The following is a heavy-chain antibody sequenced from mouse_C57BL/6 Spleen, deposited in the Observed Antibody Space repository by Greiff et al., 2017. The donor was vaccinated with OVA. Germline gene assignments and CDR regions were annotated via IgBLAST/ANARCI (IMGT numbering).Heavy chain of an antibody. J-gene: IGHJ1*03. Sequence: EVQLVESGPELVKPGASVKMSCKASGYTFTDYNMHWVKQSHGKSLEWIGYINPNNGGTSYNQKFKGKATLTVNKSSSTAYMELRSLTSEDSAVYYCARGYYGSSHWYFDVWGTGTTVTVSS. D-gene: IGHD1-1*01. CDR1: GYTFTDYN. V-gene: IGHV1-22*01. CDR2: INPNNGGT. CDR3: ARGYYGSSHWYFDV.